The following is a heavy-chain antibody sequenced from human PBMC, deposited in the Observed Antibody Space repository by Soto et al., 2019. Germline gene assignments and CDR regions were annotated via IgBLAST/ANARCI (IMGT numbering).Heavy chain of an antibody. J-gene: IGHJ4*02. CDR1: GGSISSGDYY. CDR2: IYYSGST. V-gene: IGHV4-30-4*01. D-gene: IGHD3-22*01. Sequence: SETLSLTCTVSGGSISSGDYYWSWIRQPPGKGLEWIGYIYYSGSTYYNPSLKSRVTISVDTSKNQFSLKLSSVTAADTAVYYCARDPGYDSSGYYPFYWGQGTLVT. CDR3: ARDPGYDSSGYYPFY.